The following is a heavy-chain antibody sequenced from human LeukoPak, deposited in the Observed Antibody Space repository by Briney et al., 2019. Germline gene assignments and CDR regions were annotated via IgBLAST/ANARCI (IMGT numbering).Heavy chain of an antibody. J-gene: IGHJ6*02. CDR3: ARDQLQTWPWADYDGLDV. D-gene: IGHD4-23*01. CDR2: ISSSGTTV. V-gene: IGHV3-48*03. CDR1: GFSFSSFE. Sequence: GGSLRLSCAASGFSFSSFEMNWVRQAPGKGLEWVSYISSSGTTVYYADSVKGRFTISRDNARNSLFLQMNSLGVEDTAVYYCARDQLQTWPWADYDGLDVWGQGTTVTVSS.